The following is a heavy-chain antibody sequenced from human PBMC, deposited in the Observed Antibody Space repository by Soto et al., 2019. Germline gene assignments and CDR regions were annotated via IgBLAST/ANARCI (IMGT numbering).Heavy chain of an antibody. Sequence: GSLRLSGSTSGFMFNDYAMYWVRQAPGQGLEWVAMISSDGNHQFYVDNVRGRFTVSRDNSKNTLNLQMNSLRPEDTAVYYCSRGTYYPQSSGLHADYWGPGTVVTVSS. V-gene: IGHV3-30*03. D-gene: IGHD3-22*01. J-gene: IGHJ4*02. CDR3: SRGTYYPQSSGLHADY. CDR2: ISSDGNHQ. CDR1: GFMFNDYA.